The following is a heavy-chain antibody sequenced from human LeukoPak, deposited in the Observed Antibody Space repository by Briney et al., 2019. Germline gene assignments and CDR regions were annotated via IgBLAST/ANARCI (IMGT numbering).Heavy chain of an antibody. Sequence: SGTLSLTCTVSGGSISSYYWSWIRQPPGKGLEWIGYIYYSGSTNYNPSLKSRVTISVDTSKNQFSLKLSSVTAADTAVYYCARGDHGGKHDTFDIWGQGTMVTVSP. D-gene: IGHD4-23*01. J-gene: IGHJ3*02. V-gene: IGHV4-59*01. CDR1: GGSISSYY. CDR2: IYYSGST. CDR3: ARGDHGGKHDTFDI.